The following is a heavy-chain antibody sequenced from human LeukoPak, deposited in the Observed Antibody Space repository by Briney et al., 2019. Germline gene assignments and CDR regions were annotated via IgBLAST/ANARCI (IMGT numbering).Heavy chain of an antibody. CDR2: INTDGSIT. D-gene: IGHD6-6*01. V-gene: IGHV3-74*01. Sequence: GGSLRLSCAASGFTFSNSWMNWVRQAPGKGLVWVSRINTDGSITSYADSVKGRFTISRDNAKNTLYLQMNSLRAEDTAVYYCARDYSSSFDYWGQGTLVTVSS. J-gene: IGHJ4*02. CDR3: ARDYSSSFDY. CDR1: GFTFSNSW.